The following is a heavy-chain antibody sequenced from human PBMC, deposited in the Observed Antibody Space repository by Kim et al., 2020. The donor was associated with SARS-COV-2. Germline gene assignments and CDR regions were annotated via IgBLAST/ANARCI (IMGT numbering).Heavy chain of an antibody. J-gene: IGHJ4*02. CDR3: ARASVDYGPSTFDY. V-gene: IGHV3-11*01. Sequence: ADMMKGRFTISRNTAKNSLYLQMNSLRAEDTAVYYCARASVDYGPSTFDYWGQGTLVTVSS. D-gene: IGHD4-17*01.